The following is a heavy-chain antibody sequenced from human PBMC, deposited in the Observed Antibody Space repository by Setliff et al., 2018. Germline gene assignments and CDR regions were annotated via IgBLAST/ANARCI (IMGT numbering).Heavy chain of an antibody. Sequence: ASVKVSCKASGYTFSNYGATWVRQAPGQGLEWMGWVTVYNGNTKYAQNLQGRLTLTTDISTSTAYMELGSLTTDDTAVYYCARVESMVRGKNILRHFDYWGQGIQVTAPQ. CDR2: VTVYNGNT. D-gene: IGHD3-10*01. V-gene: IGHV1-18*01. J-gene: IGHJ4*02. CDR3: ARVESMVRGKNILRHFDY. CDR1: GYTFSNYG.